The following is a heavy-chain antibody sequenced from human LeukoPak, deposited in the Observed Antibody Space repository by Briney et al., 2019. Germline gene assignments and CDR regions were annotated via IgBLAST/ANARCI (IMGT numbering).Heavy chain of an antibody. D-gene: IGHD3-22*01. CDR2: ISPSGGST. CDR3: ARGGHYYDSSGYYQQTDH. V-gene: IGHV1-46*01. J-gene: IGHJ4*02. CDR1: GYTFTRYF. Sequence: ASVKLSCKASGYTFTRYFMHWVRQAPGQGLEWMGVISPSGGSTSYAQKFQGRLTMTWDMSTSTVYMEVSSLRSEDTAVYYCARGGHYYDSSGYYQQTDHWGQGTLVTVSS.